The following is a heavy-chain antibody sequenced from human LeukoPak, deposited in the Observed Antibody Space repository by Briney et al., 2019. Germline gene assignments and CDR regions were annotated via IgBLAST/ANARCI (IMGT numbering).Heavy chain of an antibody. CDR2: IYPGDSDI. CDR1: GYSFPSKW. CDR3: ARLIAGYSTGWYYFDC. D-gene: IGHD6-19*01. J-gene: IGHJ4*02. Sequence: GESLKISYKGSGYSFPSKWIGWGRQMPGKGLEWVGIIYPGDSDIRYSPSFQGQVTISADKSISTAYLQWSSLKASDTAMYYCARLIAGYSTGWYYFDCWGQGTLVTVSS. V-gene: IGHV5-51*01.